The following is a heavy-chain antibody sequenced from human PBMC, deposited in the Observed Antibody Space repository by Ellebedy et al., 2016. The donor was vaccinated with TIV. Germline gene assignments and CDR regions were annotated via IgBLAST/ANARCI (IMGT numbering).Heavy chain of an antibody. J-gene: IGHJ4*02. CDR2: INHAGSET. CDR1: GFSLSSFW. V-gene: IGHV3-7*03. CDR3: ARAPRGGTDY. D-gene: IGHD3-10*01. Sequence: GESLKISCAASGFSLSSFWMSWVRQAPGKGLESVANINHAGSETYYVDSVKGRFTISRDNAKNSLYLQMDSLRAEDTAVYFCARAPRGGTDYWGQGILITVSS.